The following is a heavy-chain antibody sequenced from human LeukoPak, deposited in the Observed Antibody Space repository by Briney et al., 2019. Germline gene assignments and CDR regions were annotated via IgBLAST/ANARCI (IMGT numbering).Heavy chain of an antibody. D-gene: IGHD2-15*01. CDR2: IYTSGST. J-gene: IGHJ6*03. CDR1: GGSISSYY. Sequence: SETLSLTCTVSGGSISSYYWSWIRQPAGKGLEWIGRIYTSGSTNYNPSLKSRVTMSVDTSKNQFSLKLSSVTAADTAVYYCARFPGSAEYRHYYYMDVWGKGITVTVSS. V-gene: IGHV4-4*07. CDR3: ARFPGSAEYRHYYYMDV.